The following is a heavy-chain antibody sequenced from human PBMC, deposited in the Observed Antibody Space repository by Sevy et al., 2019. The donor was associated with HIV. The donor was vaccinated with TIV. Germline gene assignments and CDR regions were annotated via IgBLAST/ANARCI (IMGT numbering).Heavy chain of an antibody. D-gene: IGHD3-22*01. V-gene: IGHV3-30-3*01. CDR2: ISKDGSNK. CDR3: ARDLAYDSSGPFDY. CDR1: GFTFSSYA. Sequence: GGSLRLSCAASGFTFSSYAMHWVRQAPGKGLEWVAVISKDGSNKYYADSVKGRFTISRDNSKNTLYLQMNSLRAEDTAVYYCARDLAYDSSGPFDYWGQGTLVTVSS. J-gene: IGHJ4*02.